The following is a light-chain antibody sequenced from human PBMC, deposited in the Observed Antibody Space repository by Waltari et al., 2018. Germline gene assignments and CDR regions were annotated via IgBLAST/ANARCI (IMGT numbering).Light chain of an antibody. V-gene: IGLV3-21*02. CDR3: QVWDSSSDQLV. J-gene: IGLJ2*01. CDR2: DNS. Sequence: SYALTKPPSVSVSPGQMARITCGGDNLGRKYVHWYQQRPAQAPFMVIYDNSERTSGIPERLSGSKSGNTATLTISGVEAGDEADYYCQVWDSSSDQLVFGGGTRLTV. CDR1: NLGRKY.